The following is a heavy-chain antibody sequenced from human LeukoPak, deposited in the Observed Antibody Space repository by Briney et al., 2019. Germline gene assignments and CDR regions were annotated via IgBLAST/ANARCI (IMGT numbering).Heavy chain of an antibody. CDR1: GGSFSGYY. V-gene: IGHV4-34*01. CDR3: ARGGRYQLPMRKFDY. CDR2: INHSGST. Sequence: SETLSLTCAVYGGSFSGYYWSWIRQPPGKGLEWIGEINHSGSTNYNPSLRSRVTISVDTSKNQFSLKLSSVTAADTAVYYCARGGRYQLPMRKFDYWGQGTLVTVSS. D-gene: IGHD2-2*01. J-gene: IGHJ4*02.